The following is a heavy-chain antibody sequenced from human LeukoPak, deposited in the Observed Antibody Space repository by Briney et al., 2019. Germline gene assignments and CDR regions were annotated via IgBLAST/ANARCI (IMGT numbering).Heavy chain of an antibody. V-gene: IGHV1-46*01. J-gene: IGHJ5*02. D-gene: IGHD6-13*01. CDR1: GYTFTSYY. CDR3: ARALGYSSSWANWFVP. Sequence: ASVKVSCKASGYTFTSYYMHWVRQAPGQGLEWMGIINPSGGSTSYAQKFQGRVTMTSDTSTSTVYMELSSLRSEDTAVYYCARALGYSSSWANWFVPWGQGTLVTVSS. CDR2: INPSGGST.